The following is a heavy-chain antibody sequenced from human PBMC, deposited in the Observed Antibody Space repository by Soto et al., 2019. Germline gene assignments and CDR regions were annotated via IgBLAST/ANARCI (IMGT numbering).Heavy chain of an antibody. CDR1: GGSISSYY. V-gene: IGHV4-59*01. CDR3: ARGRFYNFPFDS. Sequence: PSETLSLTCTVSGGSISSYYWSWIRQPPGKGLEWIGYIYYSGSTNYNPSLKSRVTLSLDTSKSQFSLKLNSVTAADTAVYYCARGRFYNFPFDSWGQGTLVTVSS. CDR2: IYYSGST. J-gene: IGHJ4*02. D-gene: IGHD2-2*02.